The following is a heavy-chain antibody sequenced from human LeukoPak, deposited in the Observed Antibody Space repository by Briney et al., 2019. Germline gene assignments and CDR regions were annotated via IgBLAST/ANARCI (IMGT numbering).Heavy chain of an antibody. Sequence: PGGSLRLSCTASGFTFSTCGMTWVRQAPGKGLEWVSSISCNDDGTYYADSVKGRFTISRDNSKNTLYLQMNSLRAEDTAIYYCAKRGPIYSASPGNYFDYWGQGTLVTVSS. CDR2: ISCNDDGT. J-gene: IGHJ4*02. CDR3: AKRGPIYSASPGNYFDY. D-gene: IGHD3-10*01. V-gene: IGHV3-23*01. CDR1: GFTFSTCG.